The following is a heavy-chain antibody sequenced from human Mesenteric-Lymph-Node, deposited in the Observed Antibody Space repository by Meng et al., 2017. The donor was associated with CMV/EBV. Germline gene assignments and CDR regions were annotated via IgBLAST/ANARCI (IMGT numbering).Heavy chain of an antibody. CDR3: ARDQGELIKNYYFDY. J-gene: IGHJ4*02. CDR1: GYTFTSYC. V-gene: IGHV1-18*01. D-gene: IGHD1-26*01. CDR2: ISAYNGNT. Sequence: ASAQVSCKASGYTFTSYCISWVRQAPGQGLEWMGWISAYNGNTNCAQKLQGRVTMTTDTSTSTAYMELRSLRSDDTAVYYCARDQGELIKNYYFDYWGQGTLVTVSS.